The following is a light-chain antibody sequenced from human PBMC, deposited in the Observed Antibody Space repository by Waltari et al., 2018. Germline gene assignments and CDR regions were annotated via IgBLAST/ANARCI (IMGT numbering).Light chain of an antibody. Sequence: LVLTQSPSASASLGASVTLTCSLRSGYSSNVIAWLQQQPGKGPRYLRKVNSDGSHRKGDDIPDRFSASNSGTEYYLTISSLQSEDEADYYCQTGGHGTWVFGGGTKLTVL. CDR2: VNSDGSH. J-gene: IGLJ3*02. CDR1: SGYSSNV. V-gene: IGLV4-69*01. CDR3: QTGGHGTWV.